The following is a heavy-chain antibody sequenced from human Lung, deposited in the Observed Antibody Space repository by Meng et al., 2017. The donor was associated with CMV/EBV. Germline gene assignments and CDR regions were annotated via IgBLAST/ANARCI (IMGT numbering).Heavy chain of an antibody. CDR3: ARDIFSAAGLDY. CDR2: ISSTSNYI. V-gene: IGHV3-21*01. Sequence: LTCAASGFTFISYSMNWVRQAPGKGLEWVSTISSTSNYIYYADSVKGRFTMSRDNARNSVYLQMNSLRAEDTAVYYCARDIFSAAGLDYWGQGAXVTVSS. CDR1: GFTFISYS. J-gene: IGHJ4*02. D-gene: IGHD6-25*01.